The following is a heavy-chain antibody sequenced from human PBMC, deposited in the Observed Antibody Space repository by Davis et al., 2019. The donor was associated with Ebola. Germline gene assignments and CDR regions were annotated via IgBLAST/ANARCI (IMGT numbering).Heavy chain of an antibody. CDR3: ARKDFGDYAYSDY. V-gene: IGHV3-21*01. CDR1: GFTVSSNY. Sequence: GESLKISCAASGFTVSSNYMSWVRQAPGGGLEWVASIKSDISYIHYAASVRGRFPVSRDNAKNSLYLQMTSLRVEDTAVYYCARKDFGDYAYSDYWGQGTLVTVSS. CDR2: IKSDISYI. J-gene: IGHJ4*02. D-gene: IGHD4-17*01.